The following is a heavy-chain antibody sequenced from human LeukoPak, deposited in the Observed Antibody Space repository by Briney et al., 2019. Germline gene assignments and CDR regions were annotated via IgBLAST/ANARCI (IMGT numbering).Heavy chain of an antibody. CDR2: TYYRSKWSN. J-gene: IGHJ3*02. Sequence: SQTLSLTCAISGDSVSSHSVAWNWIRQSPSRGLEWLGRTYYRSKWSNDYAVSVKSRISINPDTSKNQFSLQLNSLTPEDTAVYYCARERVDAFDIWGQGTMVIVSS. V-gene: IGHV6-1*01. CDR3: ARERVDAFDI. CDR1: GDSVSSHSVA.